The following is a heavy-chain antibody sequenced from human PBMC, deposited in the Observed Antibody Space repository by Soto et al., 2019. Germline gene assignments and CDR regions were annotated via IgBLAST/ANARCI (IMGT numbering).Heavy chain of an antibody. V-gene: IGHV3-33*01. CDR3: ARDQGLSCFDH. CDR2: IWYDGSNK. D-gene: IGHD3-16*01. J-gene: IGHJ5*02. CDR1: GFTFSSYG. Sequence: QVQLVESGGGVVQPGRSLRLSCAASGFTFSSYGMHWVRQAPGKGLEWVAVIWYDGSNKYYADSVKGRFTISRDNSKNTLYLQMNSLRDEDTAVYYCARDQGLSCFDHWGQGTLVTVSS.